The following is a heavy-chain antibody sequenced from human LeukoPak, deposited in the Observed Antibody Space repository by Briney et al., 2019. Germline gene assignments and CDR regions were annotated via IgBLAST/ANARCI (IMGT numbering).Heavy chain of an antibody. V-gene: IGHV3-7*01. CDR3: AREYSFSGNTEDRYYYGMDV. Sequence: GGSLRLSCAASGFTFSSYWMSWVRQAPGKGLEWVANIKQDGSEKYYVDSVKGRFTISRDNAKNSLYLQMSSLRAEDTAVYYCAREYSFSGNTEDRYYYGMDVWGQGTTVTVSS. CDR2: IKQDGSEK. J-gene: IGHJ6*02. CDR1: GFTFSSYW. D-gene: IGHD6-13*01.